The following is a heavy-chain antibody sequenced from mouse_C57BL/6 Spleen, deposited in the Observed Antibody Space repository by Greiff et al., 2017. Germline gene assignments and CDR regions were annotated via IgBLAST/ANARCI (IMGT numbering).Heavy chain of an antibody. V-gene: IGHV1-69*01. J-gene: IGHJ4*01. D-gene: IGHD2-4*01. CDR2: IDPSDSYT. CDR1: GYTFTSYW. CDR3: ARYDYDVYYAMDY. Sequence: QVQLQQPGAELVMPGASVKLSCKASGYTFTSYWMHWVQQRPGQGLEWIGEIDPSDSYTNYNQKLKGKSTLTVDKSSSTAYMQLSSLTSEDSAVYYCARYDYDVYYAMDYWGQGTSVTVSS.